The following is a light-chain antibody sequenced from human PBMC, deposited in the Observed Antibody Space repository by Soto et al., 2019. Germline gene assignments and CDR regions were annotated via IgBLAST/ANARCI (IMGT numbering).Light chain of an antibody. CDR2: DVS. CDR3: SSYTSSSTWV. V-gene: IGLV2-14*01. CDR1: SSDVGGYNY. Sequence: QSVLTQPASVSGSPGQSITISCTGTSSDVGGYNYVSWYQQHPGKAPQLMIYDVSNRPSGVSNRFSGSQSGNTASLTISGLQAEDEADYYCSSYTSSSTWVFGGGTKLTVL. J-gene: IGLJ3*02.